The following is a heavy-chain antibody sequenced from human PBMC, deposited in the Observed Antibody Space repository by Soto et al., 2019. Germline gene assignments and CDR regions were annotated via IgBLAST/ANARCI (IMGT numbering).Heavy chain of an antibody. J-gene: IGHJ4*02. V-gene: IGHV1-69*12. CDR2: IIPIFGTA. CDR1: GGTFSSYA. Sequence: QVQLVQSGAEVKKPGSSVKVSCKASGGTFSSYAISWVRQAPGQGLEWMGGIIPIFGTANYAQKFQGRVTITADESTSTAYMEVSSLRSEDTAVYYCARDRRWIVGATTHYFDYWGQGTLVTVSS. D-gene: IGHD1-26*01. CDR3: ARDRRWIVGATTHYFDY.